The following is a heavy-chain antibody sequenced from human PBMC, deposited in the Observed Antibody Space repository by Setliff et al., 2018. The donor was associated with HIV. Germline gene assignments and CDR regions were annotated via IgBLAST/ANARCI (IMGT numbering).Heavy chain of an antibody. J-gene: IGHJ4*02. CDR2: SNPNSGGT. CDR1: GNTFTGYY. D-gene: IGHD6-19*01. CDR3: ARGTGIAVAGTDY. Sequence: ASVKVSCKASGNTFTGYYIHWVRQAPGQGLEWMGWSNPNSGGTNYAQKFQGWVTMTRDTSISTAYMELSRLRSDDTAVYYCARGTGIAVAGTDYWGQGTLVTVSS. V-gene: IGHV1-2*04.